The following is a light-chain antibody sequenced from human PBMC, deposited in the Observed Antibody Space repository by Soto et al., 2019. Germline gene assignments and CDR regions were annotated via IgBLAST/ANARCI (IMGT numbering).Light chain of an antibody. Sequence: QSVLTQSPSASGTPGQRVTISCSGSSSNIGSNTVNWYRQLPGTAPKLLIYYSNQRPSGVPDRFSGSRSGTSASLAIVGLRSEDEAIYYCAAWDASLSACVFGNGTKLTVL. CDR2: YSN. J-gene: IGLJ1*01. CDR1: SSNIGSNT. CDR3: AAWDASLSACV. V-gene: IGLV1-44*01.